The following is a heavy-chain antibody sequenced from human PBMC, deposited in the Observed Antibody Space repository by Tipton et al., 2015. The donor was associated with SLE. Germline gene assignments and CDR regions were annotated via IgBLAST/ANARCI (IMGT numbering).Heavy chain of an antibody. CDR1: GGSFSDSY. V-gene: IGHV4-34*01. CDR3: ARVPRTFYYDYSGHFDY. D-gene: IGHD3-22*01. Sequence: TLSLTCAVYGGSFSDSYNSWIRQPPGKGLEWIGEINHSGGTNYNPSLKSRVTISVDTSNNQFSLKLSSVTAADTAVYYCARVPRTFYYDYSGHFDYWGPGTLVTVSP. J-gene: IGHJ4*02. CDR2: INHSGGT.